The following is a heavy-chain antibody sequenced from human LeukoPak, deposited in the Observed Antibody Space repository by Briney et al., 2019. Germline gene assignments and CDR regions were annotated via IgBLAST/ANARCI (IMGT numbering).Heavy chain of an antibody. CDR3: ARPRGNNIAAAGTYYFDY. D-gene: IGHD6-13*01. V-gene: IGHV4-4*07. CDR2: IFTSGST. CDR1: SGSISNFH. Sequence: SETLSLTCSVSSGSISNFHWSWIRQPAGKGLEWIGRIFTSGSTNYNPSLKSRVTMSVDTSKNQFSLKMSSVTAADTAVYYCARPRGNNIAAAGTYYFDYWGQGTLVTVSS. J-gene: IGHJ4*02.